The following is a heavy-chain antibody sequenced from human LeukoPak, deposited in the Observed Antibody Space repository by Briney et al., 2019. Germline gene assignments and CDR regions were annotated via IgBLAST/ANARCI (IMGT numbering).Heavy chain of an antibody. D-gene: IGHD6-13*01. Sequence: PSETLSLTCAVYGGSFSGYYWSWIRQPPGKGLEWIGAINHSGSTNYNPSLKSRVTISVDTSKNQFSLRLSSVIAADTAVYYCARGSRNVSSQYYFDYWGQGTLVTVSS. CDR1: GGSFSGYY. J-gene: IGHJ4*02. CDR2: INHSGST. CDR3: ARGSRNVSSQYYFDY. V-gene: IGHV4-34*01.